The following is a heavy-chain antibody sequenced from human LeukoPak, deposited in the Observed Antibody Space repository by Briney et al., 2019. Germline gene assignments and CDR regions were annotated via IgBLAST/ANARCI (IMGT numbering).Heavy chain of an antibody. CDR1: GGTFSSYA. CDR3: ARGVVVVPAAPSTSYYYYYYGMDA. Sequence: ASVKVSCKASGGTFSSYAISWVRQAPGQGLEWMGGIIPIFGAANYAQKFQGRVTITADESTSTAYMELSSLRSEDTAVYYCARGVVVVPAAPSTSYYYYYYGMDAWGKGTTVTVSS. D-gene: IGHD2-2*01. V-gene: IGHV1-69*13. J-gene: IGHJ6*04. CDR2: IIPIFGAA.